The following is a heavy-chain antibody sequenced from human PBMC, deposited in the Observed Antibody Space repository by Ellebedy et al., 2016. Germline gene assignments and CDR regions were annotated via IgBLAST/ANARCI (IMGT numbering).Heavy chain of an antibody. CDR1: GFTFSSYA. J-gene: IGHJ6*02. D-gene: IGHD2-15*01. Sequence: GGSLRLSXAASGFTFSSYAMHWVRQAPGKGLEWVAVISYDGSNKYYADSVKGRFTISRDNSKNTLYLQMNSLRAEDTAVYYCARGGGYCSGGSCYSSWYYYYYGMDVWGQGTTVTVSS. CDR2: ISYDGSNK. V-gene: IGHV3-30-3*01. CDR3: ARGGGYCSGGSCYSSWYYYYYGMDV.